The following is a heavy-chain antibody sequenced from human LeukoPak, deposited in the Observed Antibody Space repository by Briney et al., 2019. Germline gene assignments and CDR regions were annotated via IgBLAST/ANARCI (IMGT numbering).Heavy chain of an antibody. CDR2: IYSGGTT. CDR1: GFTVSGNY. D-gene: IGHD4-23*01. J-gene: IGHJ4*02. CDR3: ARRAGGYSHPYDY. Sequence: GSLRLPCAVSGFTVSGNYMSWVRQAPGKGLEWVSLIYSGGTTYYADSVKGRFTISRDNSKNTLYLQMNSLRAEDTAVYYCARRAGGYSHPYDYWGQGILVTVSS. V-gene: IGHV3-53*01.